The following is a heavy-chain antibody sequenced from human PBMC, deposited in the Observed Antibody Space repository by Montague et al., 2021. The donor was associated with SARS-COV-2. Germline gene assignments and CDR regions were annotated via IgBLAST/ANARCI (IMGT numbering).Heavy chain of an antibody. J-gene: IGHJ6*03. D-gene: IGHD3-10*01. CDR2: INHGGST. Sequence: SETLSLTCAVHGTSFSGYYWNWIRQPPGKGLEWIGEINHGGSTKYSPSLKIRLTISADTSKTQFSLKLTSVAAADTAVYYCARLRDGVVPSPILGVGPYYSYYYMDVWGRGTTVTVSS. CDR1: GTSFSGYY. CDR3: ARLRDGVVPSPILGVGPYYSYYYMDV. V-gene: IGHV4-34*01.